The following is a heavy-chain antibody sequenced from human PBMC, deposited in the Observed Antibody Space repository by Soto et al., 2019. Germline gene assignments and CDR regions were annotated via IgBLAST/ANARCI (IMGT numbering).Heavy chain of an antibody. V-gene: IGHV3-30*03. Sequence: QMQLVESGGGVVQPGNSLRLSCAASGFIFSNYAMQLVRQAPGKGLEWVALISYDGRYIYYADSVKGRFAISRDNSKKTVELLMNSLRREDTAVYYCARDVTDYVLDVWGQGTTVNVSS. CDR3: ARDVTDYVLDV. CDR2: ISYDGRYI. D-gene: IGHD3-9*01. J-gene: IGHJ6*02. CDR1: GFIFSNYA.